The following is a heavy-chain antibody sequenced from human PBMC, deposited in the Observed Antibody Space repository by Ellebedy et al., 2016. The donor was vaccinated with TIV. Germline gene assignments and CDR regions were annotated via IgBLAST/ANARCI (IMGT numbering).Heavy chain of an antibody. J-gene: IGHJ4*02. CDR1: GFTFSSYS. V-gene: IGHV3-7*01. CDR3: ARTQFTSGGSCYSL. D-gene: IGHD2-15*01. CDR2: IKQDGSEE. Sequence: GGSLRLSCAASGFTFSSYSLNWVRQAPGKGLEWVANIKQDGSEEYYVDSVKGRFTISRDNAKNSLHLQMNSLRAEDTAVYYCARTQFTSGGSCYSLWGQGTLVTVSS.